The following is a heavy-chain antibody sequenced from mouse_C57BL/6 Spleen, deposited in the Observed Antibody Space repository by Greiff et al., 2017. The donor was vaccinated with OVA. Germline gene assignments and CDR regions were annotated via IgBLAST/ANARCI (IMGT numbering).Heavy chain of an antibody. D-gene: IGHD2-12*01. Sequence: EVQLVESGGGLVKPGGSLKLSCAASGFTFSSYTMSWVRQTPEKRLEWVATISGGGGNTYYPDSVKGRFTISRDNAKNTLYLQMSSLRSEDTALYYCARSPPYYRKGGDYYAMDYWGQGTSVTVSS. J-gene: IGHJ4*01. CDR1: GFTFSSYT. CDR3: ARSPPYYRKGGDYYAMDY. V-gene: IGHV5-9*01. CDR2: ISGGGGNT.